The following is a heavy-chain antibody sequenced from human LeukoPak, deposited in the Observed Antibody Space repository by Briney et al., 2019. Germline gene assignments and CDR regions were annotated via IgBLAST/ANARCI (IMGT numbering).Heavy chain of an antibody. CDR2: INHSGST. CDR1: GGSFSGYY. J-gene: IGHJ4*02. V-gene: IGHV4-34*01. Sequence: SETLSLTCAVYGGSFSGYYWSWIHQPPGKGLEWIGEINHSGSTNYNPSLKSRVTISVDTSKNQFSLKLSSVTAADTAVYYCASLRYFDWLFHGFAYWGQGTLVTVSS. CDR3: ASLRYFDWLFHGFAY. D-gene: IGHD3-9*01.